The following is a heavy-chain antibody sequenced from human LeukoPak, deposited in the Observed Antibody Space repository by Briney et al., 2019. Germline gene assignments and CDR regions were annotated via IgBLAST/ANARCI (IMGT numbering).Heavy chain of an antibody. D-gene: IGHD4-17*01. Sequence: ETLSLTCTVSGGSISSYSWSWIRQPPGKGLEWIGYIYYSGSTNYNPSLKSRVTISVDTSKNQFSLKLSSVTAADTAVYYCARDLYGDYVSYFDYWGQGTLVTVSS. V-gene: IGHV4-59*01. CDR2: IYYSGST. J-gene: IGHJ4*02. CDR1: GGSISSYS. CDR3: ARDLYGDYVSYFDY.